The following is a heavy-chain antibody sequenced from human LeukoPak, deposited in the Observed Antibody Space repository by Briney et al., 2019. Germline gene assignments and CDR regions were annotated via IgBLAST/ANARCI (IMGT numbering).Heavy chain of an antibody. D-gene: IGHD3-3*01. V-gene: IGHV3-11*04. Sequence: GGSLRLSCAASGFTFSDYYMSWIRQAPGKGLKWVSYISSSGSTIYYADSVKGRFTISRDNAKNSLYLQMNSLRAEDTAVYYCARDLITIFGVVTLPYMDVWGKGTTVTVSS. CDR1: GFTFSDYY. CDR3: ARDLITIFGVVTLPYMDV. CDR2: ISSSGSTI. J-gene: IGHJ6*03.